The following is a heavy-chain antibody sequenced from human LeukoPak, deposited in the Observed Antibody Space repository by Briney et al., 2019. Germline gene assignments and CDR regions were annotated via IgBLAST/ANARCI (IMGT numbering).Heavy chain of an antibody. D-gene: IGHD2-2*03. Sequence: GGSLRLSCAASGFTFSGYPIHWVRQAPGKGLEWVAVISYDGSNKYYADSVKGRFTISRDNSNNTLYLQMNSLRVEDTAVYYCARVDDLDAFDTWGQGTLVTVSS. V-gene: IGHV3-30-3*01. CDR1: GFTFSGYP. CDR3: ARVDDLDAFDT. J-gene: IGHJ3*02. CDR2: ISYDGSNK.